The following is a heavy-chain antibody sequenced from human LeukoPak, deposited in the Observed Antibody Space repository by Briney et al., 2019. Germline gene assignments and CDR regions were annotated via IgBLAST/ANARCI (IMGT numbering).Heavy chain of an antibody. D-gene: IGHD1-1*01. Sequence: GRSLRLSCAASGFTFSSYGMHWVRQAPGKGLEWVAVIWYDGSNKYYADSVKGRFTISRDNSKNTLYLQMNSLRAEDSAVYYCARSFQLYYYFDYWGQGTLVTVSS. CDR3: ARSFQLYYYFDY. V-gene: IGHV3-33*01. CDR2: IWYDGSNK. CDR1: GFTFSSYG. J-gene: IGHJ4*02.